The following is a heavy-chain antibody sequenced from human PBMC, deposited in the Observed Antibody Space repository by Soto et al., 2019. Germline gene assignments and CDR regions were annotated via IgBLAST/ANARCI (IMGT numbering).Heavy chain of an antibody. J-gene: IGHJ6*03. CDR3: ASCSSTSCYAGAYYYYYMDV. CDR1: GYTFTSYY. V-gene: IGHV1-46*03. Sequence: VASVKVCCKASGYTFTSYYMHWVRQAPGQGLERMGIINPSGGSTSYAQKFQGRVTMTRDTSTSTVYMELSSLRSEDTAVYYCASCSSTSCYAGAYYYYYMDVWGKGTTVTVSS. CDR2: INPSGGST. D-gene: IGHD2-2*01.